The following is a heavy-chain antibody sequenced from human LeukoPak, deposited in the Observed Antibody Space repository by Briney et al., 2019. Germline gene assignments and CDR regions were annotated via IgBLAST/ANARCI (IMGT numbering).Heavy chain of an antibody. CDR1: GFTFSSYG. Sequence: GGSLRLSCAASGFTFSSYGMHWVRQAPGKGLEWVANMRQDGSEKYYVDSVKGRFTISRDNAKNSLYLQMNSLRAEDTAVYYCATRAGYSSGWFGPSYYFDYWGQGTLVTVSS. V-gene: IGHV3-7*01. J-gene: IGHJ4*02. CDR3: ATRAGYSSGWFGPSYYFDY. D-gene: IGHD6-19*01. CDR2: MRQDGSEK.